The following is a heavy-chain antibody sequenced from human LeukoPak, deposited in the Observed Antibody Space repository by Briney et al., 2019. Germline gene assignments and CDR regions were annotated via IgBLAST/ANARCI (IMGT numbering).Heavy chain of an antibody. D-gene: IGHD2-21*02. V-gene: IGHV4-34*01. CDR2: INHSGST. CDR1: GGSFSGYY. CDR3: ARSRVVVTAIPGAFDI. Sequence: SETLSLTCAVYGGSFSGYYWSWIRQPPGKGLEWIGEINHSGSTNYNPSLKSRVTISVHTSKNQFSLKLSSVTAADTAVYYCARSRVVVTAIPGAFDIWGQGTMVTVSS. J-gene: IGHJ3*02.